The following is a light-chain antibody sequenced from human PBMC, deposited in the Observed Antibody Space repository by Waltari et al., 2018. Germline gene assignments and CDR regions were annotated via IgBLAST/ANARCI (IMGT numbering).Light chain of an antibody. J-gene: IGLJ2*01. V-gene: IGLV2-23*01. Sequence: SALTQPASVSGSPGQSITISCPGISSDVKNYNFVSWYHQHPGKAPKLMIYEGTKRPSGVSNRFSGSKSGNTASLTISGLQAEDEADYYCCSYAGSVVFGGGTKLTVL. CDR2: EGT. CDR1: SSDVKNYNF. CDR3: CSYAGSVV.